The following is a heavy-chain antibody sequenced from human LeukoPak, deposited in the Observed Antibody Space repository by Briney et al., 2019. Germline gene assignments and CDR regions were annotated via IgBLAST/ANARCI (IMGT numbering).Heavy chain of an antibody. D-gene: IGHD5-24*01. CDR1: GGSISSGSYY. CDR2: IYTSGST. J-gene: IGHJ3*02. Sequence: SQTPSLTCTVSGGSISSGSYYWSWIRQPAGKGLEWIGRIYTSGSTNYNPSLKSRVTISVDTSKNQFSLKLSSVTAADTAVYYCARDESDGYKSGAYAFDIWGQGTMVTVSS. V-gene: IGHV4-61*02. CDR3: ARDESDGYKSGAYAFDI.